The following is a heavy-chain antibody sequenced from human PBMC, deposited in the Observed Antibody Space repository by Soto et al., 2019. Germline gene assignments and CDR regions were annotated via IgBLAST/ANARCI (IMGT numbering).Heavy chain of an antibody. D-gene: IGHD2-2*01. Sequence: PTLVTPTETLTLTCTVSGLSLTNGRLGVSWIRQPPGKALEWLAHIFSNDDKSYSTSLKSRLTISKDISSSQVVLTMTNMDPVDSATYYCALIKDCSRTDCYLASFDPWGQGTLVTVSS. CDR2: IFSNDDK. V-gene: IGHV2-26*01. J-gene: IGHJ5*02. CDR1: GLSLTNGRLG. CDR3: ALIKDCSRTDCYLASFDP.